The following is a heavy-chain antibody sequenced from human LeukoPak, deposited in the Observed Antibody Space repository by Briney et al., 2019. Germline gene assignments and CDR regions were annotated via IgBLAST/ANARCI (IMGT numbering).Heavy chain of an antibody. CDR1: GSTFSSHT. J-gene: IGHJ4*02. D-gene: IGHD2-2*01. V-gene: IGHV3-48*04. CDR2: ISSTSSVI. CDR3: ARNLPAADY. Sequence: GGSLRLSCAASGSTFSSHTMNWVRQAPGKGLEWVSYISSTSSVIYYADSVKGRFTISRDNAKNSLYLQMSSLRAEDTAVYYCARNLPAADYWGQGTLVTVSS.